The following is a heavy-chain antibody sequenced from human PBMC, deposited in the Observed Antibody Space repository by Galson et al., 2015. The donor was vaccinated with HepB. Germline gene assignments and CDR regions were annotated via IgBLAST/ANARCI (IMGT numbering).Heavy chain of an antibody. Sequence: QSGAEVKKPGESLKISCKASGGTFSSYAISWVRQAPGQGLEWMGIIYPGDSDTRYSPSFQGQVTVSADKSINTAYLQWSSLKASDTAMYYCARLGSSGPEYWGQGTLVTVSS. D-gene: IGHD1-14*01. J-gene: IGHJ4*02. CDR3: ARLGSSGPEY. CDR1: GGTFSSYA. V-gene: IGHV5-51*01. CDR2: IYPGDSDT.